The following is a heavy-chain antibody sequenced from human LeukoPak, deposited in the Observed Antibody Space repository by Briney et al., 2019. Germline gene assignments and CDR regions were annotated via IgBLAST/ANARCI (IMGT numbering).Heavy chain of an antibody. CDR2: INPNSGGT. CDR1: GYTFTGYY. CDR3: ARDLITYCGGDCYSGLDY. J-gene: IGHJ4*02. V-gene: IGHV1-2*02. D-gene: IGHD2-21*02. Sequence: GASVKVSCKASGYTFTGYYMHWVRQAPGQGLEWMGWINPNSGGTNYAQKFQGRVTMTRDTSISTAYMELSRLRSDDTAIYYCARDLITYCGGDCYSGLDYWGQGTLVTVSS.